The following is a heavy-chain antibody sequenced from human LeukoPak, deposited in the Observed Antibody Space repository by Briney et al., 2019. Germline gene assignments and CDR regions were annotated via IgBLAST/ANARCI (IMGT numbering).Heavy chain of an antibody. J-gene: IGHJ4*02. CDR1: GYTFTSYG. CDR3: ARVLSPMPNDIVVVPAAIPFFDY. Sequence: ASVKVSCKASGYTFTSYGISWVRQAPGQGLEWMGWISAYNGNTNYAQKLQGRVTMTTDTSTSTAYMELRSLRSDDTAVYYCARVLSPMPNDIVVVPAAIPFFDYWGQGTLVTVSS. D-gene: IGHD2-2*02. CDR2: ISAYNGNT. V-gene: IGHV1-18*01.